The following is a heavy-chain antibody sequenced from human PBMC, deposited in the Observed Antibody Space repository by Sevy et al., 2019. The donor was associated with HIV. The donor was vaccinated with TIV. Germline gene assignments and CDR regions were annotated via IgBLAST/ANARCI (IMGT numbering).Heavy chain of an antibody. J-gene: IGHJ6*02. D-gene: IGHD5-18*01. Sequence: SETLSLTCTVSGGSISSSSYYWGWIRQPPGKGLEWFGSIYFSGSTYYNPSLKSRVTISVDTSKNQFSLKLSSVTAADKAVYYCERGGYSYGFFYGMDVWGQGTTVTVSS. CDR2: IYFSGST. V-gene: IGHV4-39*01. CDR1: GGSISSSSYY. CDR3: ERGGYSYGFFYGMDV.